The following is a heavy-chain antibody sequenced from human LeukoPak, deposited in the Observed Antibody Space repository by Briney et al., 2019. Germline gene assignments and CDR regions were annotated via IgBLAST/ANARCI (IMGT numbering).Heavy chain of an antibody. CDR1: GFTFSSYW. J-gene: IGHJ6*02. V-gene: IGHV3-7*01. D-gene: IGHD3-10*01. CDR3: ARDTTMVRGGGMDV. CDR2: IKQDGSEK. Sequence: GGSLRLSCAASGFTFSSYWMSWVRQAPGKGLEWGANIKQDGSEKYYVDSVKGRFTISRDNAKNSLYLQMNSLRAEDTAVYYCARDTTMVRGGGMDVWGQGTTVTVSS.